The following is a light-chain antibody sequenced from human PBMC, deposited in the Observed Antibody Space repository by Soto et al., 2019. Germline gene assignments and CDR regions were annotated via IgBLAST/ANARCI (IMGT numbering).Light chain of an antibody. CDR2: DVS. Sequence: SALNQPASVSGSPGQSITISCTGTSSDVDSYNYVSWYQQHPGKAPKLMIYDVSNRPSGVSNRFSGSKSGNTASLTISGLQAEDEADYYCSSYTSSSTPFVFGTGTKVTVL. CDR3: SSYTSSSTPFV. J-gene: IGLJ1*01. CDR1: SSDVDSYNY. V-gene: IGLV2-14*01.